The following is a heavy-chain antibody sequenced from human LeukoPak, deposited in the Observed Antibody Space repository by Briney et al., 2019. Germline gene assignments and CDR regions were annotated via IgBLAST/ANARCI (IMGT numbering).Heavy chain of an antibody. CDR1: GGSISSSDYY. J-gene: IGHJ4*02. CDR2: IYYTGNT. D-gene: IGHD2-2*02. CDR3: ARAGRYCSGTSCYNFDY. V-gene: IGHV4-39*01. Sequence: SETLSLTCTVSGGSISSSDYYWGWIRQPPGKGLEWIGNIYYTGNTYYSPSLKSRLTISVDTSKNQFSLRLSSVTAADTAMYYCARAGRYCSGTSCYNFDYWGQGTLVTVSS.